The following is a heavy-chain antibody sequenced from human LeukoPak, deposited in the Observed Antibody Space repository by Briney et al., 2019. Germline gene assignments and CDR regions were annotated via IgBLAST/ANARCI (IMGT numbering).Heavy chain of an antibody. J-gene: IGHJ3*02. Sequence: GASVTVSCKASGYTFTGHYMHWVRQAPGQGLEWMGWINPNSGGTNYAQKFQGRVTMTRDTYISTDYMELSRLRSDDTAVYYCAKDRARVGTMVDAFDMWGQGTMVTVSS. D-gene: IGHD1-1*01. CDR3: AKDRARVGTMVDAFDM. CDR2: INPNSGGT. CDR1: GYTFTGHY. V-gene: IGHV1-2*02.